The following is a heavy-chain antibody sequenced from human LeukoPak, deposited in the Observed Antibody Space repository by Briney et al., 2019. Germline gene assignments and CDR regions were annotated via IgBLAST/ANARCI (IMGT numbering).Heavy chain of an antibody. CDR2: ISTSGST. CDR1: GGSVTSGSYY. CDR3: ARGAALAIDY. J-gene: IGHJ4*02. Sequence: SETLSLTCSVSGGSVTSGSYYWSWIRQPAGKGLEWIGRISTSGSTNYNPSLKSRVTMSLYTSKNQFSLKLNSLTAADTAVYYCARGAALAIDYWGQGALVTVSS. V-gene: IGHV4-61*02. D-gene: IGHD2-15*01.